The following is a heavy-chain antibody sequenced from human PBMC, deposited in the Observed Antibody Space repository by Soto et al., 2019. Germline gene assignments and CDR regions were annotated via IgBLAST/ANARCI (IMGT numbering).Heavy chain of an antibody. CDR2: ISFDGGNQ. Sequence: QVQWVESGGGVVQPGRSLRLSCAASGFDFNTYGLHWVRQAPGKGLEWVAAISFDGGNQYYADSVKGRFTISRDKSNSTLYLQMNSLGAEDTATYFCAKDSSVTAAGSGGWFDPWGPGTLVIVSS. CDR3: AKDSSVTAAGSGGWFDP. V-gene: IGHV3-30*18. J-gene: IGHJ5*02. CDR1: GFDFNTYG. D-gene: IGHD6-13*01.